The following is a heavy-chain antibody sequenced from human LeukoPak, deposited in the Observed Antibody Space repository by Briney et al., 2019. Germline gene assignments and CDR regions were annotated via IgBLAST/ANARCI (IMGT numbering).Heavy chain of an antibody. J-gene: IGHJ5*02. CDR3: ARAPRSGIGDRRGYWFDP. CDR2: ISTTGSA. CDR1: GGSISSGTYY. V-gene: IGHV4-61*02. Sequence: SETLSLTCTVSGGSISSGTYYWTWLRQPAGKRLEWIGRISTTGSASYNPSLRSRVTVSADTSKNQFSLKLTSVTAADTALYYCARAPRSGIGDRRGYWFDPWGQGTLVTVSS. D-gene: IGHD1-26*01.